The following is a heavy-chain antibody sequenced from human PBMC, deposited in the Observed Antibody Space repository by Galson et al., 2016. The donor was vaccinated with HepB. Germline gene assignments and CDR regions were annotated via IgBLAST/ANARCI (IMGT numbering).Heavy chain of an antibody. CDR1: GFTVSETY. Sequence: SLRLSCAASGFTVSETYMSWVRQAPGKGLGWVSLIYSGGDTYYADSVQGRFTISRDNSKNTLYLQMNSLRGEDTAVYFCAREAIMPYGVFANDYWGLGTLVTVSS. CDR3: AREAIMPYGVFANDY. J-gene: IGHJ4*02. CDR2: IYSGGDT. D-gene: IGHD4-17*01. V-gene: IGHV3-66*01.